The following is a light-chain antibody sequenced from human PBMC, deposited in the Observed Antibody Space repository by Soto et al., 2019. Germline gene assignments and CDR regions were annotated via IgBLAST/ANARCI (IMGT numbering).Light chain of an antibody. CDR3: QQYGSSPT. J-gene: IGKJ1*01. V-gene: IGKV3-20*01. Sequence: EIVLTQSPGTLSLSPGERATLSCRASQSVSISYLAWYQQKPGQAPRLLIYGASSRATGIPDRFSGGGSGTHFAVTISRLEPEDFAVYYFQQYGSSPTFGQWTKVEIK. CDR1: QSVSISY. CDR2: GAS.